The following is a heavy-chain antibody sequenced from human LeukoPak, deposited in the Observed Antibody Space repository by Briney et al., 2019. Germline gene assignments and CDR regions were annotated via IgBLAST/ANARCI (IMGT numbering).Heavy chain of an antibody. Sequence: SETLSLTCTVSGGSIGSYYWSWIRQPPGKGLEWIGYIYYSGSTNYNPSLKSRVTISVDTSKNQFSLKLSSVTAADTAVYYCARLYYYGMDVWGKGTTVTVSS. CDR1: GGSIGSYY. CDR3: ARLYYYGMDV. J-gene: IGHJ6*04. V-gene: IGHV4-59*01. CDR2: IYYSGST.